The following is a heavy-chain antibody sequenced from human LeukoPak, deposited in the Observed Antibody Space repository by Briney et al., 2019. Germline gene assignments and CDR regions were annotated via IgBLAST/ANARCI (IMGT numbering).Heavy chain of an antibody. J-gene: IGHJ4*02. CDR3: ARGPSTIAAAGRFDY. CDR1: GFTFSSYG. V-gene: IGHV3-33*01. D-gene: IGHD6-13*01. Sequence: GGSLRLSCAASGFTFSSYGMHWVRQAPGKGLEWVAVIWYDGSNKYYADSVKGRFTISRDNSKNTLYLQMNSLRAEDTAVYYCARGPSTIAAAGRFDYRGQGTLVTVSS. CDR2: IWYDGSNK.